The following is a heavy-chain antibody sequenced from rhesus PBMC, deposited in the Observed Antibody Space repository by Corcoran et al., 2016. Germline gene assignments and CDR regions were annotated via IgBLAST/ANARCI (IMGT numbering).Heavy chain of an antibody. D-gene: IGHD2-33*01. V-gene: IGHV4-106*01. CDR1: GGSISDSYF. Sequence: QVQLQESGPGLVKPSETLSLTCAVSGGSISDSYFWIWVRRPPGNGLVWIGYIYGGGWATSYHTSLKSRITISRDPSKSHVSLELTSVTAADTAVYYCWLDQFDVWGAGVLVTVSS. CDR2: IYGGGWAT. CDR3: WLDQFDV. J-gene: IGHJ5-1*01.